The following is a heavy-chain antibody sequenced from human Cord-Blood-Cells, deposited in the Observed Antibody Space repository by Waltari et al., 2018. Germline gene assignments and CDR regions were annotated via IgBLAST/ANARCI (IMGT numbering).Heavy chain of an antibody. CDR3: ANAVGATTDYYYYGMDV. CDR1: GFTFSSYA. Sequence: EVQLLESGGGLVQPGGSLRLSCAASGFTFSSYAMSWVRQAPGKGLEWVSAISGRCGSPYYADYVKGRFTISRDNSKNTLYLQMNSLRAEDTAVYYCANAVGATTDYYYYGMDVWGQGTTVTVSS. D-gene: IGHD1-26*01. V-gene: IGHV3-23*01. CDR2: ISGRCGSP. J-gene: IGHJ6*02.